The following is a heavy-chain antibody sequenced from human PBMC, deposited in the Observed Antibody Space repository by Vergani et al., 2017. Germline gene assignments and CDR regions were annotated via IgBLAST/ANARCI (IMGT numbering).Heavy chain of an antibody. D-gene: IGHD3-22*01. Sequence: EGQLVESGGDWVQRGGSLRLSCAASGFISSSYWMSWVRQAPGKGLEWVANVNQDGSEKYYVDSVRGRFTISRDNAKNSIYLQMNSLRAEDTAVYYCAKDSIVVVITLTLDYWGQGTLVTVSS. CDR2: VNQDGSEK. CDR3: AKDSIVVVITLTLDY. V-gene: IGHV3-7*03. J-gene: IGHJ4*02. CDR1: GFISSSYW.